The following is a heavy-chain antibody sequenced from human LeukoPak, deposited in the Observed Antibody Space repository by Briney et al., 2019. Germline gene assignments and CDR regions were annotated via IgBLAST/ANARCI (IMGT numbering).Heavy chain of an antibody. CDR3: ARTSSTTSSIDY. CDR1: GASISSGGYY. D-gene: IGHD2-2*01. V-gene: IGHV4-31*03. CDR2: IYYSGSI. Sequence: SETLSLTCTVSGASISSGGYYWSWIRQRPGKGLVWIGYIYYSGSIYYNSTLPSLKSRVTISVDTSNNQFSLKLSSVTAADTAVYYCARTSSTTSSIDYWGQGTLVTVSS. J-gene: IGHJ4*02.